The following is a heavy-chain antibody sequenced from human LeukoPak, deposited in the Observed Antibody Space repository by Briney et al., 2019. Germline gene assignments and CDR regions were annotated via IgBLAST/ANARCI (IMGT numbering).Heavy chain of an antibody. CDR2: INHSGST. V-gene: IGHV4-34*08. CDR3: AGIPSIATS. Sequence: PGGSLRLSCAASGFTFSSYSMNWVRQPPGKGLEWIGEINHSGSTNYNPSLKSRLTISVDTSKNQFPLKLSSVTAADTAVYYCAGIPSIATSWGQGTLVTVSS. D-gene: IGHD6-6*01. J-gene: IGHJ5*02. CDR1: GFTFSSYS.